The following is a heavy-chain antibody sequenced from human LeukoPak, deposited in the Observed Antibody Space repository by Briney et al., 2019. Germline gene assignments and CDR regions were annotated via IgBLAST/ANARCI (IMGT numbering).Heavy chain of an antibody. CDR1: GFTFSSYW. CDR2: IKQDGSEK. CDR3: AKDGDRGYSYGTGLKYYFDY. V-gene: IGHV3-7*03. Sequence: GGSLRLSCAASGFTFSSYWMSWVRQAPGKGLEWVANIKQDGSEKYYVDSVKGRFTISRDNAKNSLYLQMNSLRTEDTALYYCAKDGDRGYSYGTGLKYYFDYWGQGTLVTVSS. D-gene: IGHD5-18*01. J-gene: IGHJ4*02.